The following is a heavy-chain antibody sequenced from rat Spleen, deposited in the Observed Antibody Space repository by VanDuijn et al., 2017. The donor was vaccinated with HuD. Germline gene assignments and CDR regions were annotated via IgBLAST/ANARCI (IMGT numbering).Heavy chain of an antibody. V-gene: IGHV3-3*01. CDR3: ARLSGTTHYYFDY. J-gene: IGHJ2*01. CDR2: INSAGST. Sequence: EVQLQESGPGLVKPSQSLSLTCSVTGYSITSSYRWNWIRKFPGNKLEWMGYINSAGSTNYNPSLKSRISITRDTSKNQFFLQVNSVTTEDTATYYCARLSGTTHYYFDYWGQGVMVTVSS. CDR1: GYSITSSYR. D-gene: IGHD1-5*01.